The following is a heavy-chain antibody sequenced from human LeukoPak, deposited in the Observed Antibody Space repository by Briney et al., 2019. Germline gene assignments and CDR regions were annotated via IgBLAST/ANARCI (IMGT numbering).Heavy chain of an antibody. CDR3: ASGRDNWGPAPVDY. J-gene: IGHJ4*02. D-gene: IGHD7-27*01. CDR2: ISSSSSYI. CDR1: GFTFSSYS. V-gene: IGHV3-21*01. Sequence: GGSLRLSCAASGFTFSSYSMNWVRQTSGKGLEWVSSISSSSSYIYYADSVKGRFTISRDNAKNSLYMQMNSLRAEDTAVYYCASGRDNWGPAPVDYWGQGTLVTVSS.